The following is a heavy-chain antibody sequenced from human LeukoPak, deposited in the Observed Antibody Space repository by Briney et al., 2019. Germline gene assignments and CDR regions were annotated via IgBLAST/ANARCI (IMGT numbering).Heavy chain of an antibody. CDR3: AKDCDYYDSSGYFDY. D-gene: IGHD3-22*01. V-gene: IGHV3-33*06. J-gene: IGHJ4*02. Sequence: GRSLRLSCAASGFTFSSYGMHWVRQAPGKGQEWVAVIWYDGSNKYYADSVKGRFTISRDNSKNTLYLQMNSLRAEDTAVYYCAKDCDYYDSSGYFDYWGQGTLVTVSS. CDR1: GFTFSSYG. CDR2: IWYDGSNK.